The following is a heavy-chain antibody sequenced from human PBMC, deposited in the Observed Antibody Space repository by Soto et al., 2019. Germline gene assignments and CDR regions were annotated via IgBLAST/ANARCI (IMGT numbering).Heavy chain of an antibody. J-gene: IGHJ6*02. CDR3: ARDQVSNYYYGMDV. D-gene: IGHD3-16*02. Sequence: EVQLVESGGGLVQPGGSLRLSCAASGFTFSSYSMNWVRQAPGKGLEWVSYISSSSSTIYYADSVKGRFTISRDNAKNSLYLQMNSLRDEDTAVYYCARDQVSNYYYGMDVWGQGTTVTVSS. CDR1: GFTFSSYS. CDR2: ISSSSSTI. V-gene: IGHV3-48*02.